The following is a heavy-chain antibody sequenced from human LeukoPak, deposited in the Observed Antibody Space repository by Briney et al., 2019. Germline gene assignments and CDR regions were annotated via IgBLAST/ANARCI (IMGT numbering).Heavy chain of an antibody. CDR3: AREVEMATSDWFDP. V-gene: IGHV1-69*13. CDR2: IIPIFGTA. J-gene: IGHJ5*02. D-gene: IGHD5-24*01. CDR1: GGTFSSYA. Sequence: ASVKVSCKASGGTFSSYAISWVRQAPGQGLEWMGGIIPIFGTANYAQKFQGRVTITADESTSTAYMELSSLRSEDTAVYYCAREVEMATSDWFDPWAREPWSPSPQ.